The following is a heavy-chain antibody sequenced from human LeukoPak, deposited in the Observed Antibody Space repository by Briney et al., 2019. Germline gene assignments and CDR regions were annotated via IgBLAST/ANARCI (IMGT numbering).Heavy chain of an antibody. J-gene: IGHJ5*02. Sequence: GASVKVSCKASGGTFSGYAISWVRQAPGQGLEWMGGIIPIFGTANYAQKFQGRVTITTDESTSTAYMELSSLRSEDTAVYYCARVRPSGGSCYKGCWFDPWGQGTLVTVSS. V-gene: IGHV1-69*05. CDR2: IIPIFGTA. D-gene: IGHD2-15*01. CDR3: ARVRPSGGSCYKGCWFDP. CDR1: GGTFSGYA.